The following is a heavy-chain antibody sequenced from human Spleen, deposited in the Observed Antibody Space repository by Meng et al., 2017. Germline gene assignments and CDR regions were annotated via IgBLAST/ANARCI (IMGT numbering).Heavy chain of an antibody. Sequence: GESLKISCAASGFTFSSYWMHWVRQAPGKGLVWVSRINSDGSSTSYADSVKGRFTISSDNAKNTLYLQMNSLRAEDTAVYYCARSYYYDSSGYYGNAFDIWGQGTMVTVSS. J-gene: IGHJ3*02. V-gene: IGHV3-74*01. CDR1: GFTFSSYW. CDR2: INSDGSST. D-gene: IGHD3-22*01. CDR3: ARSYYYDSSGYYGNAFDI.